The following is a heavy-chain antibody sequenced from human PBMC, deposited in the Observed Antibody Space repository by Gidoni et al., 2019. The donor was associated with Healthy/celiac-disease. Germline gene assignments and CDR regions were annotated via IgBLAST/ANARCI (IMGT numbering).Heavy chain of an antibody. V-gene: IGHV3-33*01. CDR1: GFIFSSYG. D-gene: IGHD3-10*01. J-gene: IGHJ4*02. Sequence: QVQLVESGGGVVQPGRSLRLSCAASGFIFSSYGMHWVRQAPGKGLEWVAVIWYDGSNKYYVDSVKGRFTISRDNSKNTLSLQMNSLRAEDTAVYYCARGFYYGSGFFYYWGQGTLVTVSS. CDR2: IWYDGSNK. CDR3: ARGFYYGSGFFYY.